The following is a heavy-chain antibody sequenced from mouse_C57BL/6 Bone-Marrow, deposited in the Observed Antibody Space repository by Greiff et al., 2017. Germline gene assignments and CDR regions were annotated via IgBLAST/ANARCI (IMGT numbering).Heavy chain of an antibody. CDR1: GYTFTDYY. CDR2: INPNNGGT. J-gene: IGHJ2*01. CDR3: ARKAYYSKEDY. D-gene: IGHD2-5*01. V-gene: IGHV1-26*01. Sequence: EVQLQQSGPELVKPGASVKISCKASGYTFTDYYMNWVKQSHGKSLEWIGDINPNNGGTSYNQKFKGKATLTVDKSSSTAYMELRSLTSEDSAVYYCARKAYYSKEDYWGQGTTLTVSS.